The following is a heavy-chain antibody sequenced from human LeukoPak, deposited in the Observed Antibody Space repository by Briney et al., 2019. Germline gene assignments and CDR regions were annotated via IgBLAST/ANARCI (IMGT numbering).Heavy chain of an antibody. CDR2: INPSGGST. D-gene: IGHD6-19*01. V-gene: IGHV1-46*01. J-gene: IGHJ6*03. Sequence: ASVKVSCKASGGTFSSYAISWVRQAPGQGLEWMGIINPSGGSTSYAQKFQGRVTMTRDTSTSTVYMELSSLRSEDTAVYYCARASGWYERGPDYYYYYMDVWGKGTTVTVSS. CDR3: ARASGWYERGPDYYYYYMDV. CDR1: GGTFSSYA.